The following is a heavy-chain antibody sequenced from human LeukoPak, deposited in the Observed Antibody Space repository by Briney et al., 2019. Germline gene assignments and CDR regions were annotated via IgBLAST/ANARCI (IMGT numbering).Heavy chain of an antibody. CDR3: ARQVVYYYDSSGSSYAFDI. Sequence: SETLSLTCTVSGGSISSSSFYWGWIRQPPGKGLEWIGSIYYSGATYYNPSLKSRVTISVDMSNNQFSLKLSSVTAADTVVYYCARQVVYYYDSSGSSYAFDIRGQGTMVTVSS. J-gene: IGHJ3*02. V-gene: IGHV4-39*01. CDR1: GGSISSSSFY. CDR2: IYYSGAT. D-gene: IGHD3-22*01.